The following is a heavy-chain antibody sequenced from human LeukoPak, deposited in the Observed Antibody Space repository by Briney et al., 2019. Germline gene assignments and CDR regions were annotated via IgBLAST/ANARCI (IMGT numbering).Heavy chain of an antibody. CDR3: ARNSGYAGDAFDI. D-gene: IGHD5-12*01. V-gene: IGHV4-59*08. CDR2: IYYSGST. Sequence: PSETLSLTCTVSGGSISSYYWSWIRQPPGKGLEWIGYIYYSGSTNYNPSLKSRVTISVDTSKKQFSLKLSSVTAADTAVYYCARNSGYAGDAFDIWGQGTMVTVSS. J-gene: IGHJ3*02. CDR1: GGSISSYY.